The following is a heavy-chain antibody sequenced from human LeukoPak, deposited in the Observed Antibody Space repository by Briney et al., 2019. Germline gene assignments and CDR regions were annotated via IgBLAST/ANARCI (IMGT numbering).Heavy chain of an antibody. CDR3: ARGPLYCSSTSCPRGYFDY. D-gene: IGHD2-2*01. J-gene: IGHJ4*02. CDR2: IIPILGIA. Sequence: ASVKVSCKASGGTFSSYTISWVRQAPGQGLEWMGRIIPILGIANYAQKFQGRVTITADKSTSTAYMELSSLRSEDTAVYYCARGPLYCSSTSCPRGYFDYWGQGTLVTVSS. V-gene: IGHV1-69*02. CDR1: GGTFSSYT.